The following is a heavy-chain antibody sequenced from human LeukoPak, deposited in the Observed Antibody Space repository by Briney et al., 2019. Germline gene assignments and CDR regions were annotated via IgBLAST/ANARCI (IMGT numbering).Heavy chain of an antibody. CDR1: GSSISSYY. J-gene: IGHJ5*02. CDR2: IYYSGST. Sequence: PSETLSLTCTVSGSSISSYYWSWIRQPPGKGLEWIGYIYYSGSTNYNPSLKSRVTISVDTSKNQFSLKLSSVTAADTAVYYCARGDCSSTSCYTRRYWFDPWGQGTLVTVSS. D-gene: IGHD2-2*02. V-gene: IGHV4-59*01. CDR3: ARGDCSSTSCYTRRYWFDP.